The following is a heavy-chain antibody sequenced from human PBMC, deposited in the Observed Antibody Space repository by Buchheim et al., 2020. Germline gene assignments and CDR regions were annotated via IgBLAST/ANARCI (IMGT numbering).Heavy chain of an antibody. CDR1: GGSFSGYY. CDR2: INHSGST. Sequence: QVQLQQWGAGLLKPSETLSLTCAVYGGSFSGYYWSWIRQPPGKGLEWIGEINHSGSTNYNPSLKSRVTISVDTSKNQFSLKLSSVTAADTAVYYCARGVITMVRGVIKWFDPWGQGTL. CDR3: ARGVITMVRGVIKWFDP. J-gene: IGHJ5*02. D-gene: IGHD3-10*01. V-gene: IGHV4-34*01.